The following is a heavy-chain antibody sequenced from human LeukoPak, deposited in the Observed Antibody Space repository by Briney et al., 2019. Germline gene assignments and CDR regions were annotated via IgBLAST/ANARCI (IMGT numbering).Heavy chain of an antibody. CDR2: INPNSGNT. J-gene: IGHJ4*02. Sequence: GASVKVSCKASGYTLTNYEINWVRQATGQGLEWMGWINPNSGNTGYLQKFQGRVTITRKTSINTAYMDLSSLRSEDTAVYYCARGPPYGPQHYWGQGTLVTVSS. V-gene: IGHV1-8*03. D-gene: IGHD4-17*01. CDR3: ARGPPYGPQHY. CDR1: GYTLTNYE.